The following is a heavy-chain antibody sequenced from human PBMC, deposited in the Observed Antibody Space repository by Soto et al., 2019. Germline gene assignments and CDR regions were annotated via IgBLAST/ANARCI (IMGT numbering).Heavy chain of an antibody. Sequence: QVQLVQSGAEVKKHGSSVKVSCKASGGTFSSYAISWVRQAPGQGLEWMGGIIPIFGTANYAQKFQGRVTITADESTSTAYMELSSLRSEDTAVYYCARGFRVYDIWAGWFDPWGQGTLVTVSS. CDR1: GGTFSSYA. D-gene: IGHD3-9*01. J-gene: IGHJ5*02. V-gene: IGHV1-69*01. CDR3: ARGFRVYDIWAGWFDP. CDR2: IIPIFGTA.